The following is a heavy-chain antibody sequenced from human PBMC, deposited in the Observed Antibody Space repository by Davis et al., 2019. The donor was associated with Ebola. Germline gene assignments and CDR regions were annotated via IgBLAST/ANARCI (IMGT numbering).Heavy chain of an antibody. Sequence: GGSLRLSCAASGFTFSSYAMSWVRQAPGKGLEWVAVISYDGSNKYYADSVKGRFTISRDNSKNTLYLQMNSLRAEDTAVYYCARHTSLGYWGQGTLVTVSS. D-gene: IGHD3-16*01. V-gene: IGHV3-30-3*01. J-gene: IGHJ4*02. CDR2: ISYDGSNK. CDR1: GFTFSSYA. CDR3: ARHTSLGY.